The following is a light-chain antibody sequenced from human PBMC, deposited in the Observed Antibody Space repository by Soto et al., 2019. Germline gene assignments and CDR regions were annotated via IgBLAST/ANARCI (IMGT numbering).Light chain of an antibody. CDR3: QQYNSYSET. CDR1: QGISVW. J-gene: IGKJ1*01. Sequence: IRMTQSPSSFSASTGDRVTITCRASQGISVWLAWYQQKPGKAPKLLIYKASSLETGVPSRFSGSGSGTEFTLTISSLQPDDFATYYCQQYNSYSETFGQGTKVDIK. V-gene: IGKV1-5*03. CDR2: KAS.